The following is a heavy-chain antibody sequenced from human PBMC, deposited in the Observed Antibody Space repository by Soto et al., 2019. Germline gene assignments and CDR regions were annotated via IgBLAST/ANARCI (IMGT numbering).Heavy chain of an antibody. Sequence: SETLSLTCTVSGGCVSSGRYSWRLIPQPPGQGLESIGYIYYSGSINNTPSLKARVTISVDTSKNQFSLKLRSVTAADTAVYYCARVMGFCSSSSGRNYYYAMDVWGQGATVTVSS. D-gene: IGHD2-2*01. CDR3: ARVMGFCSSSSGRNYYYAMDV. CDR1: GGCVSSGRYS. V-gene: IGHV4-61*01. J-gene: IGHJ6*02. CDR2: IYYSGSI.